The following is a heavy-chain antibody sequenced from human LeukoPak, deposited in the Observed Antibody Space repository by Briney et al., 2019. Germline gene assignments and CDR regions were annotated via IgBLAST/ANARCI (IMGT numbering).Heavy chain of an antibody. V-gene: IGHV3-53*01. J-gene: IGHJ4*02. CDR1: GFTVSSNY. CDR3: ARDRRDSSGYYPFDY. D-gene: IGHD3-22*01. Sequence: GGSLRLSCAASGFTVSSNYMSWVRQAPGKGLEWVSVIYSGGSTYYADSAKGRFTISRDNSKNTLYLQMNGLRAEDTAVYYCARDRRDSSGYYPFDYWGQGTLVTVSS. CDR2: IYSGGST.